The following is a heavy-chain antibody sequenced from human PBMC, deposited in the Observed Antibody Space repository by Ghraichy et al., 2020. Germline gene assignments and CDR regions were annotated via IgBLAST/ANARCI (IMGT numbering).Heavy chain of an antibody. D-gene: IGHD4-17*01. J-gene: IGHJ2*01. CDR1: GFTFSSYA. V-gene: IGHV3-23*01. CDR3: AKDLGYGDYSSDWYFDL. Sequence: GGSLRLSCAASGFTFSSYAMSWVRQAPGKGLEWVSAISGSGGSTYYADSVKGRFTNTRDNSKNTLYLQMNSLRAEDTAVYYCAKDLGYGDYSSDWYFDLWGRGTLVTVSS. CDR2: ISGSGGST.